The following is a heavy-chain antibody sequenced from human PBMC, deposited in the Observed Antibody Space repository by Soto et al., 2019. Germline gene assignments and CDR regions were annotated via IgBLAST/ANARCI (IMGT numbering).Heavy chain of an antibody. J-gene: IGHJ6*02. CDR3: ARGRYYDFWNGMDV. Sequence: SETLSLTCTVSGGSISSYYWSWIRQPPGKGLEWIGYIYYSGSTNYNPSLKSRVTISVDTYKNQFSLKLSSVTAADTAVYYCARGRYYDFWNGMDVWGQGTTVTVSS. CDR1: GGSISSYY. CDR2: IYYSGST. V-gene: IGHV4-59*01. D-gene: IGHD3-3*01.